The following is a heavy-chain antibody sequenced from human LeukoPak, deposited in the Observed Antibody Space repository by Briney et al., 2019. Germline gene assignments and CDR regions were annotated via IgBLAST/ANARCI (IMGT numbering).Heavy chain of an antibody. V-gene: IGHV1-18*01. CDR1: GYTFTSYG. J-gene: IGHJ5*02. D-gene: IGHD6-19*01. CDR2: ISAYNGNT. Sequence: ASVKVSCKASGYTFTSYGIIWVRQAPGQGLEWMGWISAYNGNTNYAQKLQGRVTMTTDTSTSTAYMELRSLRSDDTAVYYCARVYSGWYLDWFDPWGQGTLVTVSS. CDR3: ARVYSGWYLDWFDP.